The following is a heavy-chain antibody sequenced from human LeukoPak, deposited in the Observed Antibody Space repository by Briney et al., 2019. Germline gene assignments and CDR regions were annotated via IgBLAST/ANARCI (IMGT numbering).Heavy chain of an antibody. D-gene: IGHD6-13*01. CDR1: RFTFSNYA. V-gene: IGHV3-23*01. CDR2: ISGSGGST. Sequence: PGGSLRLSCAASRFTFSNYAMSWVRQAPGKGLEWVSAISGSGGSTSYADSVKGRFTISRDNSKNTLYLQMNSLRAEDTALYYCAKNMGYTSSWIEYWGQGTLVTVSS. J-gene: IGHJ4*02. CDR3: AKNMGYTSSWIEY.